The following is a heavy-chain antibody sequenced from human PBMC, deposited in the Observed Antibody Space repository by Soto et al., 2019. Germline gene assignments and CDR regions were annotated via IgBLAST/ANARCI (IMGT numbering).Heavy chain of an antibody. Sequence: HVELVQSGADVKNPGASVTISCKASGYTFTDYALHWVRQAPRQRLEWMGWMNAGVGNTLYSQKFQGRITITRDTSASTAYMELNSLKSEDTAIYYCARDTGYTFGSLNYWGPGTLVTVSS. D-gene: IGHD5-18*01. CDR3: ARDTGYTFGSLNY. CDR2: MNAGVGNT. J-gene: IGHJ4*02. CDR1: GYTFTDYA. V-gene: IGHV1-3*01.